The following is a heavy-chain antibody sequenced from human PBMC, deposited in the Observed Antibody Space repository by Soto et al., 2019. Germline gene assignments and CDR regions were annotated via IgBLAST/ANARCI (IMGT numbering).Heavy chain of an antibody. CDR1: GFTFSTYG. CDR3: ATDGADGSILEV. J-gene: IGHJ6*02. Sequence: EMQLVESGGGLVKPGGSLRLSCAASGFTFSTYGMNWVRQAPGKGLEWVSSISSGSEYIYYADSLKGRLTISRDNARNSPYLQLNSLRAEDTAVYYCATDGADGSILEVWGQWTTVTVSS. D-gene: IGHD6-13*01. CDR2: ISSGSEYI. V-gene: IGHV3-21*01.